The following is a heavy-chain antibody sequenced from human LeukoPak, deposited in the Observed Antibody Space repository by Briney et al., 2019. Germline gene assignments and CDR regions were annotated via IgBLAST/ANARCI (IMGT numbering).Heavy chain of an antibody. CDR2: INPNSGGT. CDR3: ARDHGTMVRGVIRPYYYYGMDV. V-gene: IGHV1-2*02. D-gene: IGHD3-10*01. CDR1: GYTFTCYY. J-gene: IGHJ6*02. Sequence: GASVKVSCKASGYTFTCYYMHWVRQAPGQGLEWMGWINPNSGGTNYAQKFQGRVTMTRDTSISTAYMELSRLRSDDTAVYYCARDHGTMVRGVIRPYYYYGMDVWGQGTTVTVSS.